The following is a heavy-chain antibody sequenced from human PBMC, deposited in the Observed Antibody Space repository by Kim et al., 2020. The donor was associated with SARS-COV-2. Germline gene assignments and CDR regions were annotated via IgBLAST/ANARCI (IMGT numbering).Heavy chain of an antibody. Sequence: GGSLRLSCAASGFNFSSYSMNWVRQAPGKGLEWVSYISSSSSTIYYADSVKGRFTISRDNAKNSLYLQMNSLRDEDKAVYYCARAGYCSSTSCHYYYYGMDVCGPGPPVTVFS. CDR1: GFNFSSYS. D-gene: IGHD2-2*01. V-gene: IGHV3-48*02. CDR2: ISSSSSTI. CDR3: ARAGYCSSTSCHYYYYGMDV. J-gene: IGHJ6*02.